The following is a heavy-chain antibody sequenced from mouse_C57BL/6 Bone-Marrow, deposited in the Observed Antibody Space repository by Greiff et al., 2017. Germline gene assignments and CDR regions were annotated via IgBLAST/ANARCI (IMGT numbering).Heavy chain of an antibody. CDR1: GFTFSDYG. CDR2: ISSGSSTI. Sequence: EVMLVESGGGLVKPGGSLQLSCAASGFTFSDYGMHWVRQAPEKGLEWVSYISSGSSTIYYADTVTGRFTISRDNAKNTLFLQMTSLRSEDTAMYYCARRRGLRRAMDYWGQGTSVTVSS. V-gene: IGHV5-17*01. D-gene: IGHD2-4*01. J-gene: IGHJ4*01. CDR3: ARRRGLRRAMDY.